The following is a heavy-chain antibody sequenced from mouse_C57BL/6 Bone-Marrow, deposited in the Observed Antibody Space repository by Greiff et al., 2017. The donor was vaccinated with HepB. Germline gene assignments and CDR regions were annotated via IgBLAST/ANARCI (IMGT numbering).Heavy chain of an antibody. CDR1: GYSITSGYY. J-gene: IGHJ3*01. CDR2: LSYDGSN. D-gene: IGHD2-4*01. Sequence: EVQLQQSGPGLVKPSQSLSLTCSVTGYSITSGYYWNWIRQFPGNKLEWMGYLSYDGSNNYNPSLKNRISITRDTSKNQFFLNLNFVTTEDTSTYYSAISRLRRPLWFAYWGQGTLVTVSA. CDR3: AISRLRRPLWFAY. V-gene: IGHV3-6*01.